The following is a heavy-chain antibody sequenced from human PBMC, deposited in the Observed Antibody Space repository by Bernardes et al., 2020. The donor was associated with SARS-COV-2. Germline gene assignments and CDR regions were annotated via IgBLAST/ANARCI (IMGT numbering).Heavy chain of an antibody. CDR1: GFTFSSYS. CDR2: ISSSSSYI. CDR3: AREGEAADFDY. J-gene: IGHJ4*02. V-gene: IGHV3-21*01. D-gene: IGHD3-16*01. Sequence: GGSLRLSCAASGFTFSSYSMNWVRQAPGKGLEWVSSISSSSSYIYYADSVKGRFTISRDNAKNSLYLQMNSLRAEDTAVYYCAREGEAADFDYWGQRTLGTVSS.